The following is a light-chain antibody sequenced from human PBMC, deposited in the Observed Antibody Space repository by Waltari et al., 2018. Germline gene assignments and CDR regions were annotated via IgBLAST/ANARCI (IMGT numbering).Light chain of an antibody. CDR3: GTWDSSLSGVV. J-gene: IGLJ7*01. CDR1: SSNVAKNY. CDR2: EYN. Sequence: QSVLTQPPSVSAAPGQRVTISCSGGSSNVAKNYVSWYRQLPGTAPQLLMFEYNERPSGIPGRFSGSKSGTSATLDITGLQAGDEADYYCGTWDSSLSGVVFGGGTHLTVL. V-gene: IGLV1-51*02.